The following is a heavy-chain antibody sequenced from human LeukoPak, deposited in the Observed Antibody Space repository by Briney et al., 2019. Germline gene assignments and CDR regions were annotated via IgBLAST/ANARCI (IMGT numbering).Heavy chain of an antibody. V-gene: IGHV3-73*01. CDR2: IRSKANSYAT. D-gene: IGHD5-18*01. CDR1: GFTFSGSA. Sequence: GGSLRLSCAASGFTFSGSAMHWVRQASGKGLEWVGRIRSKANSYATAYAASVKGRFTISRDDSKNTAYLQMNSLKTEDTAVYYCTRSLPRDTAMVRAYYYYYMDVWGKGTTVTVSS. CDR3: TRSLPRDTAMVRAYYYYYMDV. J-gene: IGHJ6*03.